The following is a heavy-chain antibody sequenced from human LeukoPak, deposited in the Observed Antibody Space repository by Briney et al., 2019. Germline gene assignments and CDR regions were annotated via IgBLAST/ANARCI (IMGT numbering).Heavy chain of an antibody. Sequence: SSETLSLTWTVAGGSISSYYWSWIRQPAGKGLEWIGRIYTSGSNNYNRCLKSRVTMSVDTSKNQFSLKLSSVTAADTAVYYCARGRYASSSSWYVYWGQGTLVTVSP. J-gene: IGHJ4*02. V-gene: IGHV4-4*07. D-gene: IGHD6-13*01. CDR1: GGSISSYY. CDR3: ARGRYASSSSWYVY. CDR2: IYTSGSN.